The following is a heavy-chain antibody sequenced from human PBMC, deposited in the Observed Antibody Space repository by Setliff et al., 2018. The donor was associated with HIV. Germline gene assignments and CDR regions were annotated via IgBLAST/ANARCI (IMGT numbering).Heavy chain of an antibody. CDR3: ARGRLLWSGSYYYYYMDV. CDR2: INEDGNKK. CDR1: QFSFSTFW. D-gene: IGHD3-10*01. Sequence: LRLSCATSQFSFSTFWMTWVRQAPGKGLEWIANINEDGNKKYHAASVWGRFTISRDNAKNSLYLQMNSLKTEDTAVYYCARGRLLWSGSYYYYYMDVWGKGTTVTVSS. J-gene: IGHJ6*03. V-gene: IGHV3-7*03.